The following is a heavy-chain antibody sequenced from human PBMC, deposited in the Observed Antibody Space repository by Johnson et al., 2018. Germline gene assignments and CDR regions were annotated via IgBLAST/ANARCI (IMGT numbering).Heavy chain of an antibody. CDR3: ARGQWERNAFDI. CDR2: IYYSGST. D-gene: IGHD1-26*01. CDR1: GASITGYY. Sequence: QVQLVESGPGLVKPSETXSLTCTVFGASITGYYWTWIRQPPGKGLEWIGYIYYSGSTNYNPSLKSRVTISVGTYKNQFSLNLTSVTAADTAVYYCARGQWERNAFDIWDQGTKVTVSS. J-gene: IGHJ3*02. V-gene: IGHV4-59*01.